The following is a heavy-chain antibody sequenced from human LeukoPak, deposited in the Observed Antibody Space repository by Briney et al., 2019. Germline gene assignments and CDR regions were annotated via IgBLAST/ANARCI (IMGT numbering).Heavy chain of an antibody. Sequence: PWASVKVSCKASGGTFSSYAISRVRQAPGQGLEWMGGIIPIFGTANYAQKFQGRVTITADESTSTAYMELSSLRSEDTAVYYCARPICSSTSCYSYYYYYGMDVWGQGTRSPSP. D-gene: IGHD2-2*02. CDR3: ARPICSSTSCYSYYYYYGMDV. CDR2: IIPIFGTA. V-gene: IGHV1-69*01. J-gene: IGHJ6*02. CDR1: GGTFSSYA.